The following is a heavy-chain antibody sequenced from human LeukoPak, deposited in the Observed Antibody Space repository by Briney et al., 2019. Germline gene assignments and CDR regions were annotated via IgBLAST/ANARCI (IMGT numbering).Heavy chain of an antibody. CDR3: ERVEATTGRNYHYYYMDV. Sequence: PGGSLRLSCGASGFYFSIYSMNWVRQAPGKGLEWVSSINSGSTYMYYADSVKGRFTISRDNAKNSLHLQMDSLRAEDTAVYFCERVEATTGRNYHYYYMDVWGKGTTVTVSS. D-gene: IGHD1-1*01. CDR2: INSGSTYM. J-gene: IGHJ6*03. CDR1: GFYFSIYS. V-gene: IGHV3-21*01.